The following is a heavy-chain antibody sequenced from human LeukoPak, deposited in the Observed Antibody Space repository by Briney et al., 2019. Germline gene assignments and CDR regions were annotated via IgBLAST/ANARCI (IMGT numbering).Heavy chain of an antibody. CDR3: ARGRRGSGSYYAYNWFDP. V-gene: IGHV4-34*01. CDR1: GGSFSGYY. CDR2: INHSGST. D-gene: IGHD3-10*01. J-gene: IGHJ5*02. Sequence: SETLSLTCAVYGGSFSGYYWSWIRQPPGKGLEWIREINHSGSTNYNPSLKSRVTISVDTSKNQFSLKLSSVTAADTAVYYCARGRRGSGSYYAYNWFDPWGQGTLVTVSS.